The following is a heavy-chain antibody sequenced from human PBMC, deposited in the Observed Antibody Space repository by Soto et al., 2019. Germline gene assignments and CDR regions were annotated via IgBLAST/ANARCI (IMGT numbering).Heavy chain of an antibody. CDR2: IVSSSTYT. J-gene: IGHJ4*02. CDR1: GFTFSDYY. V-gene: IGHV3-11*06. Sequence: GGSLRLSCAASGFTFSDYYMSWIRQAPGKGLEWVSYIVSSSTYTNYADSVKGRFTISRDNAKNSLYLEMNSLRAEDTAVYYCARLRASTWYMGGFLDYWGLGTQVTVSS. D-gene: IGHD6-13*01. CDR3: ARLRASTWYMGGFLDY.